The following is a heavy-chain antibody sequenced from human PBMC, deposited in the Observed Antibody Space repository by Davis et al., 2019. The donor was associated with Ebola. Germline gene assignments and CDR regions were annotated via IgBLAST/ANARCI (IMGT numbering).Heavy chain of an antibody. CDR1: EGTFSSYA. D-gene: IGHD2-2*01. J-gene: IGHJ6*02. Sequence: SVKVSCKASEGTFSSYAISWVRQAPGQGLEWMGGIIPIFGTANYAQKFQGRVTITADESTSTAYMELSSLRSEDTAVYYCARADIVVVPAAPSPRYYYYYGMDVWGQGTTVTVSS. CDR3: ARADIVVVPAAPSPRYYYYYGMDV. V-gene: IGHV1-69*13. CDR2: IIPIFGTA.